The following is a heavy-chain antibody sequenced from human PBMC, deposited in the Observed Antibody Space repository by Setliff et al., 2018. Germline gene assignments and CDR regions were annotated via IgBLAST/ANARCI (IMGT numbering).Heavy chain of an antibody. Sequence: ASVKVSCKTSGFTFYTFGFSWVRQAPGQGLERMGWISAYDGNTNYAQTFQDRVTMTIDTSTKTVFMELRSLRSDDTAVYYCTRSRAPSLVLAIDFDYWGQGTLVTVSS. CDR3: TRSRAPSLVLAIDFDY. CDR2: ISAYDGNT. D-gene: IGHD2-21*01. V-gene: IGHV1-18*01. J-gene: IGHJ4*02. CDR1: GFTFYTFG.